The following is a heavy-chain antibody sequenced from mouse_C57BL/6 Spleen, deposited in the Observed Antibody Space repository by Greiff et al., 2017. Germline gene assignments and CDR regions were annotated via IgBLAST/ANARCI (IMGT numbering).Heavy chain of an antibody. D-gene: IGHD2-4*01. CDR1: GYTFTSYW. CDR3: ATYDYFY. J-gene: IGHJ2*01. Sequence: QVQLQQPGAELVRPGSSVKLSCKASGYTFTSYWMDWVKQRPGQGLEWIGNIYPSDSETHYNQKFKNKATLTVDNSSSTAYMQLSSLTSEDSAVYYCATYDYFYWGQGTTLTVSS. V-gene: IGHV1-61*01. CDR2: IYPSDSET.